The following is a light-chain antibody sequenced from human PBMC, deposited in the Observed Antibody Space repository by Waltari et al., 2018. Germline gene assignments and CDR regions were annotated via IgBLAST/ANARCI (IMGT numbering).Light chain of an antibody. Sequence: EIVLTQSPGTLSLSPGERATLSCRASQSVSSRYLAWYQQKPGQAPRPPSYGASSRATGIPDRFSGSGSGTDFTLTISRLEPEDFAVYYCQQYGSSPPLTFGGGTKVEIK. CDR2: GAS. CDR3: QQYGSSPPLT. V-gene: IGKV3-20*01. CDR1: QSVSSRY. J-gene: IGKJ4*01.